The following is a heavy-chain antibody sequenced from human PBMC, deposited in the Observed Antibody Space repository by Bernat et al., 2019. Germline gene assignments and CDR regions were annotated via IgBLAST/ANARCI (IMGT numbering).Heavy chain of an antibody. D-gene: IGHD2-15*01. CDR3: ARGPKYPGRWFRSYMDV. CDR1: GFTFSSYS. Sequence: EVQLVESGGGLVKPGGSLRLSCAASGFTFSSYSMNWVRQAPGKGLEWVSYISSSSSYIYYADTVKGRFTISRENAKNSLNLQMNNLRDEDTDVYYCARGPKYPGRWFRSYMDVWGKGTTVTVSS. CDR2: ISSSSSYI. J-gene: IGHJ6*03. V-gene: IGHV3-21*05.